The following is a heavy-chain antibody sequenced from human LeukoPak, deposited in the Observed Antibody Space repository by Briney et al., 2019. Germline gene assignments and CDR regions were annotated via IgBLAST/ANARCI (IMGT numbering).Heavy chain of an antibody. V-gene: IGHV4-38-2*02. CDR2: IHHSGDT. CDR3: ARSYASSGLDH. CDR1: GYSITSIYY. D-gene: IGHD3-16*01. J-gene: IGHJ4*02. Sequence: SETLSLTCTVSGYSITSIYYWGWIRQPPGKGLEWIGSIHHSGDTAYNPSLKSRVTISVDTSKSQFSLKLSSVTAADTAVYYCARSYASSGLDHWGQGTLVTVSS.